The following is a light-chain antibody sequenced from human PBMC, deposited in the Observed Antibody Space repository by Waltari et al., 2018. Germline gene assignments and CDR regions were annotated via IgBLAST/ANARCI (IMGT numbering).Light chain of an antibody. CDR1: QSVLYSCNKKNY. J-gene: IGKJ3*01. V-gene: IGKV4-1*01. CDR2: WAS. CDR3: HQYYNSPFT. Sequence: DIVMTQSPDSLAVSLGERATINCKSSQSVLYSCNKKNYLAWYQHKPGQPPKFLIYWASNRESGVPDRFSGSGSGTDFTLTISSLQAEDVAVYYCHQYYNSPFTFGPGTKLD.